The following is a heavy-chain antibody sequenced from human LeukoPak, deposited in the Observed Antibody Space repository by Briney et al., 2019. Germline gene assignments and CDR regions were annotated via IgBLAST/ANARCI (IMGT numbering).Heavy chain of an antibody. CDR2: IYTSGST. J-gene: IGHJ3*02. Sequence: SETLSLTCTVSGGSISSYYWSWLRQPAGKGLEWIGRIYTSGSTNYNPSLKSRVTMSVDTSKNQFSLKLSSVTAADTAVYYCARGGVEYYYDSSGYGAFDIWGQGTMVTVSS. V-gene: IGHV4-4*07. D-gene: IGHD3-22*01. CDR1: GGSISSYY. CDR3: ARGGVEYYYDSSGYGAFDI.